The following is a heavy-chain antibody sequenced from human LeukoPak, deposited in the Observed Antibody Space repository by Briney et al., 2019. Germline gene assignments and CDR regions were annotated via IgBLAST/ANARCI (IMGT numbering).Heavy chain of an antibody. CDR2: IYTTGST. D-gene: IGHD2-21*02. J-gene: IGHJ4*02. Sequence: SETLSLTCTVSGGSVSSYYWSWRRQPAVKGLEWIGRIYTTGSTNYNPSLRSRVTMSVDTSKNQFSLKLSSVTAADTAVYYCARGSVVTGFDYWGQGILVTVSS. CDR1: GGSVSSYY. CDR3: ARGSVVTGFDY. V-gene: IGHV4-4*07.